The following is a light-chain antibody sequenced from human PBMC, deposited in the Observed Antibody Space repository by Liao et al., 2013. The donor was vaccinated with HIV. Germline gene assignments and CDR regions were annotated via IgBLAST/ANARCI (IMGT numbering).Light chain of an antibody. CDR1: KLGDKY. CDR2: KDS. Sequence: SYELTQPPSVSVSPGQTASITCSGDKLGDKYACWYQQKPGQAPVLVIYKDSERPSGIPERFSGSSSGTTVTLTISGAQVEDEADYYCYSAADNNVFGTGTKVTVL. CDR3: YSAADNNV. J-gene: IGLJ1*01. V-gene: IGLV3-27*01.